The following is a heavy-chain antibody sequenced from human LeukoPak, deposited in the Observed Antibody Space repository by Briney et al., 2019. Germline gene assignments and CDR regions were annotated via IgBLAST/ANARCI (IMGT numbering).Heavy chain of an antibody. J-gene: IGHJ4*02. D-gene: IGHD5-12*01. CDR1: GGSISSYY. V-gene: IGHV4-59*01. CDR3: ARGSGYSGYDF. Sequence: SETLSLTCTVSGGSISSYYWSWIRQPPGKGLEWIGYIYYTGSTNYNPSLKSRVTISVDTSKNQFSLKVRSVTAADTAVYYCARGSGYSGYDFWGQGMLVTVSS. CDR2: IYYTGST.